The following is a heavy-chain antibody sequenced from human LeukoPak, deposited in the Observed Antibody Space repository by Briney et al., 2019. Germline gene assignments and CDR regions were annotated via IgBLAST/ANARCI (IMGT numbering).Heavy chain of an antibody. CDR3: ARCRVRGVIRWYYYYMDV. Sequence: SETLSLTCTVSGGSINSSSYYWGWIRQPPGKGLEWIGSIYYSGSTYYNPSLKSRVTISVDTSKNQFSLKLSSVTAADTAVYYCARCRVRGVIRWYYYYMDVWGKGTTVTVSS. CDR1: GGSINSSSYY. D-gene: IGHD3-10*01. V-gene: IGHV4-39*07. CDR2: IYYSGST. J-gene: IGHJ6*03.